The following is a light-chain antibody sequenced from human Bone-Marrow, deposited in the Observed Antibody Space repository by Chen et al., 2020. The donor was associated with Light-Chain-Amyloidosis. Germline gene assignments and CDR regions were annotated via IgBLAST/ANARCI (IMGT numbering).Light chain of an antibody. CDR1: NIGSTS. J-gene: IGLJ3*02. Sequence: SYVLTQPSSVSVAPGQTATIACGGNNIGSTSVHWYQQTAGQAPLLVVYDYSDRPSGIPERLSGSNAGNTATLTIRRVEAGDEADYCCQVWDSSSDRPVFGGGTKLTVL. CDR3: QVWDSSSDRPV. V-gene: IGLV3-21*02. CDR2: DYS.